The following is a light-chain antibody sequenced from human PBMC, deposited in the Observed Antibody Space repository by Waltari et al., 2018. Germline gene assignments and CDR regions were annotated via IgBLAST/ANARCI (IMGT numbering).Light chain of an antibody. J-gene: IGLJ3*02. CDR2: DVH. CDR1: SSDIGAYNA. CDR3: SSKTTRDTRL. Sequence: QSALTQPASVSGSPGQSITISCTATSSDIGAYNAVSWYQQHPGKAPKVVIYDVHNRPSGVSNRFSGSMSGNTASLTISGLQTEDEADYYCSSKTTRDTRLFGGGTKLTVL. V-gene: IGLV2-14*03.